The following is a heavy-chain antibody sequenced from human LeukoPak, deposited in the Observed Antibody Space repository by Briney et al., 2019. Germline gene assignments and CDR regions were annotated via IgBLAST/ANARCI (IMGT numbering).Heavy chain of an antibody. CDR3: AKDRGPYYDFWSGKYDY. CDR1: GFTFSSYG. Sequence: PGGSLRHSCAASGFTFSSYGMHWVRQAPGKGLEWVAFIRYDGSNKYYADSVKGRFTISRDNSKNTLYLQMNSLRAEDTAVYYCAKDRGPYYDFWSGKYDYWGQGTLVTVSS. V-gene: IGHV3-30*02. J-gene: IGHJ4*02. CDR2: IRYDGSNK. D-gene: IGHD3-3*01.